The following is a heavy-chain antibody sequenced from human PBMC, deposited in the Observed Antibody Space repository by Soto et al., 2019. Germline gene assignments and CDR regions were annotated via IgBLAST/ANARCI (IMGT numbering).Heavy chain of an antibody. CDR1: GVSVRSYT. CDR2: VFSSVSA. Sequence: QLQLQESGPGQVRPSETLSLTCIVSGVSVRSYTWSWVRQPANKGLAWIGRVFSSVSATYNPSLKSRVSISMDTPENRISLKLDSVTAADAGGYFCARDGMTTGDTWGPGTLVTVSS. J-gene: IGHJ4*02. D-gene: IGHD2-21*02. V-gene: IGHV4-4*07. CDR3: ARDGMTTGDT.